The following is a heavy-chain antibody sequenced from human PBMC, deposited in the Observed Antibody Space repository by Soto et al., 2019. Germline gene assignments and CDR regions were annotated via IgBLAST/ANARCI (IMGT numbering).Heavy chain of an antibody. D-gene: IGHD3-10*01. CDR2: VTDGGDAT. CDR1: GFTFINYA. J-gene: IGHJ2*01. CDR3: ARKVLGSTTRPNYWYFDI. Sequence: EVQLLESGGGLVQPGGSLRLSCAASGFTFINYAMNWVRQAPGKGLQWVATVTDGGDATFYTDSAKGRFTISKDFSSNTASLQMKSLRVGDTAVYYCARKVLGSTTRPNYWYFDIWGRGTLVTVSS. V-gene: IGHV3-23*01.